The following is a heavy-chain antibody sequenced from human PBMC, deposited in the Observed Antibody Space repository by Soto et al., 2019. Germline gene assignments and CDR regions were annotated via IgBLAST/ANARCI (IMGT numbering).Heavy chain of an antibody. J-gene: IGHJ5*02. D-gene: IGHD6-13*01. Sequence: EVQLLESGGGWLQPGGSLRLSCAASGFTFSSYAMNWVRQAPGKGLEWVSGITGSGAGSYYSDSVKGRFTISRDTSTNTLYLKMNSLRAEDTAVYYCARAYSNSWPNDWFDPWGQGTLVTVSS. V-gene: IGHV3-23*01. CDR1: GFTFSSYA. CDR2: ITGSGAGS. CDR3: ARAYSNSWPNDWFDP.